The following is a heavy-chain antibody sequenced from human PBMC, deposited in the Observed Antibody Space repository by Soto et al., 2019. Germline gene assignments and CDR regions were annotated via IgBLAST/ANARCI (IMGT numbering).Heavy chain of an antibody. V-gene: IGHV1-69*13. CDR1: GGTFSSYA. CDR2: IIPIFGTA. CDR3: ARGIVGATLNAYYGMDV. J-gene: IGHJ6*02. D-gene: IGHD1-26*01. Sequence: SVKVSCKASGGTFSSYAISWVRQAPGQGLEWMGGIIPIFGTANYAQKFQGRVTITADESTSTAYMELSSLRSEDTAVYYCARGIVGATLNAYYGMDVWGQGTTVTAP.